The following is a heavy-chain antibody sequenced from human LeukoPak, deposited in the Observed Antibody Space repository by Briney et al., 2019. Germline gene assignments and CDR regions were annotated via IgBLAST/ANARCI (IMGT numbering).Heavy chain of an antibody. D-gene: IGHD1-7*01. J-gene: IGHJ4*02. Sequence: PGGSLRLSCAASGFTFSSYAMHWVRQAPGKGLEWVAVISYDGSNKYYADSVKGRFTISRDNSKNTLYLQMNSLRAEDTAVYYYARDLTGTTNYWGQGTLVTVSS. CDR2: ISYDGSNK. CDR1: GFTFSSYA. CDR3: ARDLTGTTNY. V-gene: IGHV3-30-3*01.